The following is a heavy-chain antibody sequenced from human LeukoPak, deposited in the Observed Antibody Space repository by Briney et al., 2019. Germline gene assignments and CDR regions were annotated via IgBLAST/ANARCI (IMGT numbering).Heavy chain of an antibody. CDR2: ISSSSSYI. D-gene: IGHD1-1*01. CDR3: ARDGERYDAFDI. Sequence: PGGSLRLSCAASGFSFSSYEMNWVRQAPGKGLEWVSSISSSSSYIYYADSVKGRFTISRDNAKNSLYLQMNSLRAEDTAVYYCARDGERYDAFDIWGQGTMVTVSS. J-gene: IGHJ3*02. V-gene: IGHV3-21*01. CDR1: GFSFSSYE.